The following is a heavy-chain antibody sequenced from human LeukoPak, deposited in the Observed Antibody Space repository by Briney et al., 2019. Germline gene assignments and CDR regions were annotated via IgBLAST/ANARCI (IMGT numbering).Heavy chain of an antibody. CDR2: IKQDGSEK. D-gene: IGHD2-8*01. Sequence: GSLRLSCAASGFTFSSYWMSWVRQAPGKGLEWVANIKQDGSEKYYVGSVKGRFTISRDNAKNSLYLQMNSLRAEDTAVYYCARDIVLMVYATYYFDYWGQGTLVTVSS. CDR3: ARDIVLMVYATYYFDY. J-gene: IGHJ4*02. CDR1: GFTFSSYW. V-gene: IGHV3-7*01.